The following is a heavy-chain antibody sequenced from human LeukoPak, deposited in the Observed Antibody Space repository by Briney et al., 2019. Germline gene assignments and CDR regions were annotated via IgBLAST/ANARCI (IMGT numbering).Heavy chain of an antibody. V-gene: IGHV3-21*06. Sequence: TGGALRVSCVPPGFSFSTYSMNWVRQAPGKGLEWVSSVTGSGTIKYYADSVKGRFVISRDNAKNSLYLQMSSRRAEDTAVYFCARERQGVIDYWGPGTLVTVS. CDR3: ARERQGVIDY. CDR1: GFSFSTYS. J-gene: IGHJ4*03. CDR2: VTGSGTIK.